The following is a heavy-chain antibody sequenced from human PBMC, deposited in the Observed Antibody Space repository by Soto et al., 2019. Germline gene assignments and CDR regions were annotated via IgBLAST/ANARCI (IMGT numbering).Heavy chain of an antibody. D-gene: IGHD1-26*01. CDR1: GFTVSSNY. V-gene: IGHV3-53*01. J-gene: IGHJ4*02. CDR3: ARDRYPFDY. Sequence: VQLVESGGDLIQPGGSLRLSCAASGFTVSSNYMSWVRQAPGKGLEWVAVIYSGGSTYYARSVKGPFTISRDNSKNTLYLQTNSLRAEDTAVYYCARDRYPFDYWGQGTLVTVSS. CDR2: IYSGGST.